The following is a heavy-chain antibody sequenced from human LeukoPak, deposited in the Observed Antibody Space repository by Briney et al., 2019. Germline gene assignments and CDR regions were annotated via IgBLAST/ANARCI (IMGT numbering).Heavy chain of an antibody. CDR1: GFTFSTYA. J-gene: IGHJ4*02. D-gene: IGHD5-18*01. CDR2: ISGSGANT. Sequence: GGSLRLSCAASGFTFSTYAMSWVRQAPGKGLEWVSTISGSGANTYYADSVKGRFTISRDNAKNTLSLQMNSLRAEDTAVYYCVRHNYGYDYWGQGTPVTVSS. V-gene: IGHV3-23*01. CDR3: VRHNYGYDY.